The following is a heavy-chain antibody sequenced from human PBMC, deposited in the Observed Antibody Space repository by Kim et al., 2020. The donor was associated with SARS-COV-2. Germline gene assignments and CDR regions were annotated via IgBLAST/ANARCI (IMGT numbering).Heavy chain of an antibody. D-gene: IGHD2-2*01. CDR3: ARREEGCSSTSCYSWFDP. CDR1: GYSFTSYW. CDR2: IDPSDSYT. V-gene: IGHV5-10-1*01. Sequence: GESLKISCKGSGYSFTSYWISWVRQMPGKGLEWMGRIDPSDSYTNYSPSFQGHVTISADKSISTAYLQWSSLKASDTAMYYCARREEGCSSTSCYSWFDPWGQGTLVTVSS. J-gene: IGHJ5*02.